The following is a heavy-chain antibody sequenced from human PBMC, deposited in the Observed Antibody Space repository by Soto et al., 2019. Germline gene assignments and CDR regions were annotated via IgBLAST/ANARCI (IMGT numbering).Heavy chain of an antibody. Sequence: QVQLVQSGAEVKKPGSSVKLSCKASGGTFSSYTFSWVRQAPGQGLEWMGRIIPMLGIANYAQKFQGRVTITADKSTSTAYMELSSLRSEDTTVYYCANRGYSYGFVIYWGQGTLVTVSS. J-gene: IGHJ4*02. CDR3: ANRGYSYGFVIY. CDR2: IIPMLGIA. D-gene: IGHD5-18*01. CDR1: GGTFSSYT. V-gene: IGHV1-69*02.